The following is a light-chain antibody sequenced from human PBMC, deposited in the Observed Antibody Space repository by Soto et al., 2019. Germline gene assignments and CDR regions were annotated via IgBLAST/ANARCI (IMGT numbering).Light chain of an antibody. J-gene: IGKJ1*01. Sequence: DIQMTQSPSTLSGSVGDRVTITCRASQSISSSLNWYQQKPGQAPKLLIYVASSLQSGVPSRFSGSGSGTDFILTINTLQADDFATYYCLHTYSFPRTFGQGTKVDIK. V-gene: IGKV1-39*01. CDR1: QSISSS. CDR3: LHTYSFPRT. CDR2: VAS.